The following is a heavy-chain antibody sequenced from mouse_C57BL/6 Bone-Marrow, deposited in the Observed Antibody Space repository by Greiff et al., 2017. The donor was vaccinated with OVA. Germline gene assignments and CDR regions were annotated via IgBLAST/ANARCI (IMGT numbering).Heavy chain of an antibody. D-gene: IGHD2-10*02. CDR1: GYTFTGYW. CDR2: ILPGSGST. V-gene: IGHV1-9*01. Sequence: VKLVESGAELMKPGASVKLSCKATGYTFTGYWIEWVKQRPGHGLEWIGEILPGSGSTNYNEKFKGKATFTADTSSNTAYMQLSSLTTEDSAIYYCARSPPSNRGGIYAMDYWGQGTSVTVSS. J-gene: IGHJ4*01. CDR3: ARSPPSNRGGIYAMDY.